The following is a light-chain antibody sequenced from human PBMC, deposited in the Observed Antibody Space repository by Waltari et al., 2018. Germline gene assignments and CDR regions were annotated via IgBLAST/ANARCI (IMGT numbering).Light chain of an antibody. CDR1: SSDVGSYNL. CDR2: EVS. V-gene: IGLV2-23*02. J-gene: IGLJ3*02. CDR3: CSYAGSSTFV. Sequence: QSALTQPASVSGSPGQSITISCTGTSSDVGSYNLVSWYQQPPDKAPNLLIYEVSTRPSGVSNRFSGSKSGNSASLTISGLQAEDEADYYCCSYAGSSTFVFGGGTKLTVL.